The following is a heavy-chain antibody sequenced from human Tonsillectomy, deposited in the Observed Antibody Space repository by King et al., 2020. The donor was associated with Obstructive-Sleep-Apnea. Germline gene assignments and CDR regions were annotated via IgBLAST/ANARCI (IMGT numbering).Heavy chain of an antibody. CDR1: GGSISSSSYY. CDR2: IYYSGST. V-gene: IGHV4-39*01. CDR3: ARQFRGSGWFITMIVGDIDY. J-gene: IGHJ4*02. D-gene: IGHD3-22*01. Sequence: QLQESGPGLVKPSETLSLTCTVSGGSISSSSYYWGWIRQPPGKGLEWIGSIYYSGSTYYNPSLKSRVTISVDTSKNQFSLKLSSVTAADTAVYYCARQFRGSGWFITMIVGDIDYWGQGTLVTVSS.